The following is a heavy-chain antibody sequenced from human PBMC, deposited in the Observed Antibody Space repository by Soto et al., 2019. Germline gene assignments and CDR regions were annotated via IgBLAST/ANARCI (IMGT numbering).Heavy chain of an antibody. CDR1: GLTVSYNF. Sequence: EVQLVESGGGLVQPGGSLRLSCAASGLTVSYNFMSWVRQAPGKGLEWVSVIYTGGGTHYAESVTGRCTISRDKSKNKMNLQRTSLRPEYTAADDCARNESGHWGKGTLVTVSS. CDR2: IYTGGGT. J-gene: IGHJ4*02. V-gene: IGHV3-66*01. CDR3: ARNESGH. D-gene: IGHD1-1*01.